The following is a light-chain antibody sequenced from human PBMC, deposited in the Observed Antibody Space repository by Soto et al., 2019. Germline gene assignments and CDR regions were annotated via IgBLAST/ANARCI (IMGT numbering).Light chain of an antibody. V-gene: IGKV1-39*01. CDR3: QQSYSTPQT. CDR2: AAS. Sequence: DIPMTQSPSSLSASVGDRVTITCRASQSISSYLNWYQQKPGKAPKLLIYAASSLQSGVPSTFSGSGSGTDFTLTISSLQPEDFATYYCQQSYSTPQTFGQGTKVEIK. CDR1: QSISSY. J-gene: IGKJ1*01.